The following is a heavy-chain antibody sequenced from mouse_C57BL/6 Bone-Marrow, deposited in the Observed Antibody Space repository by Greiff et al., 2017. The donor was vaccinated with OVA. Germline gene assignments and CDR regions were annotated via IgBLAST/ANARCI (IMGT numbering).Heavy chain of an antibody. CDR2: SRNKANDYTT. Sequence: EVKLMESGGGLVQSGRSLRLSCATSGFTFSDFYMEWVRQAPGKGLEWIAASRNKANDYTTEYSASVKGRFIVSRDTSQSILYLQMNALRAEDTAIYYCAREGDYDYDVESAMDYWGQGTSVTVSS. CDR1: GFTFSDFY. V-gene: IGHV7-1*01. CDR3: AREGDYDYDVESAMDY. J-gene: IGHJ4*01. D-gene: IGHD2-4*01.